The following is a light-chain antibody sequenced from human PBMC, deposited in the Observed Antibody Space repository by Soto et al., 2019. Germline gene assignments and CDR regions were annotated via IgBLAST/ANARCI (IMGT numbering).Light chain of an antibody. Sequence: QSALTQPPSASGSPGQSVTISCPGTSSDVGGYNYVSWYQQHPGKAPKLFIYEVTKRPSGVPDRFSGSKSGNTASLTVSGLLAEDEADYYCSSHAGIINVVFGGGTKLTVL. CDR3: SSHAGIINVV. J-gene: IGLJ3*02. CDR2: EVT. V-gene: IGLV2-8*01. CDR1: SSDVGGYNY.